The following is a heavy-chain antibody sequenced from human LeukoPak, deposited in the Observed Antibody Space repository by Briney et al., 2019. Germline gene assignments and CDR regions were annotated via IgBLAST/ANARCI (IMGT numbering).Heavy chain of an antibody. D-gene: IGHD3-22*01. CDR3: ARVSLYDSSASFFAFYYYYMDV. J-gene: IGHJ6*03. CDR2: MSDSGNT. Sequence: PSETLSLTCTTSGDSITNQYWSWIRQPPGKGLEWIGLMSDSGNTKFHPSLMSRVTMSVDRSKNQVSLKLTSVTAADTAVYYCARVSLYDSSASFFAFYYYYMDVWGKGTTVTVSS. CDR1: GDSITNQY. V-gene: IGHV4-59*11.